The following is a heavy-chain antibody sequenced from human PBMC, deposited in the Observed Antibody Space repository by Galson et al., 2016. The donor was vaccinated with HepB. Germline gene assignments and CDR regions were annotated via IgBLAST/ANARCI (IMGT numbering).Heavy chain of an antibody. V-gene: IGHV4-4*02. D-gene: IGHD3-10*01. CDR3: AREKPGSGDFDY. Sequence: SETLSLTCAVSGASISSSYWWGWVRQPPGKGLEWIGEIYHSGSTNYNPSLKSRVTISVDKFKNQFSLKLTSVTAADTAVYYCAREKPGSGDFDYWGRGTLVAVSS. CDR1: GASISSSYW. J-gene: IGHJ4*02. CDR2: IYHSGST.